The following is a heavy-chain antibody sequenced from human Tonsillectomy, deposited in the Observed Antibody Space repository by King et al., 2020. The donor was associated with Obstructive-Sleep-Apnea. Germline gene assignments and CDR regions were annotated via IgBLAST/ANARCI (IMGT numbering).Heavy chain of an antibody. CDR1: GFTFSCYG. Sequence: VQLVESGGGVVQPGRSLRLSCAASGFTFSCYGMDWVRQAPGKGLEWVAIISHDGSNKYYADSVKGRFTISRDNSENTLYLQMNSLRAEDTAVYYCAKQLEYYYGMDVWGQGTTVTVSS. D-gene: IGHD3-3*01. CDR2: ISHDGSNK. CDR3: AKQLEYYYGMDV. J-gene: IGHJ6*02. V-gene: IGHV3-30*18.